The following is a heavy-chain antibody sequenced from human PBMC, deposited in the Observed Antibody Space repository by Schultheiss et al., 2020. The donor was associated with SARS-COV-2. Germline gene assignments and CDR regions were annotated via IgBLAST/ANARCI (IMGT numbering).Heavy chain of an antibody. J-gene: IGHJ5*02. V-gene: IGHV4-59*12. CDR3: ARGSYDYIWGSPNWFDP. CDR1: GGSISSYY. Sequence: SETLSLTCTVSGGSISSYYWSWIRQPPGKGLEWIGYIYYSGSTYYNPSLKSRVTISVDTSKNQFSLKLSSVTAADTAVYYCARGSYDYIWGSPNWFDPWGQGSLVTVSS. CDR2: IYYSGST. D-gene: IGHD3-16*01.